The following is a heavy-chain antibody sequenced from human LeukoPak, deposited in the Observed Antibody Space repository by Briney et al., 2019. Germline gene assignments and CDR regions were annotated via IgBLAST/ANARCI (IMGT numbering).Heavy chain of an antibody. V-gene: IGHV4-39*07. CDR3: ARGKYFFERKAEWYFDL. J-gene: IGHJ2*01. D-gene: IGHD2/OR15-2a*01. CDR2: IDSGGGT. CDR1: GGSVSTTGRF. Sequence: PSGTLSLTCSVSGGSVSTTGRFWGWVRQPPGKGLEWIGSIDSGGGTHYITSLKSRLTISLDSSKNQFSLKLRSVTAADTAVYYCARGKYFFERKAEWYFDLWGRGTLVTVSS.